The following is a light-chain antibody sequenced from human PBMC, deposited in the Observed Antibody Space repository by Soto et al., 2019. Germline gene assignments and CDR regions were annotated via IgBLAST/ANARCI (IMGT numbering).Light chain of an antibody. CDR2: LGS. Sequence: DIVMTQSPLSLPVTPGEPASISCRSTQSLLHSNGYNYLDWYLQKPGQSPQLLIYLGSYRASGVPYRFSGRGAGTDFTLKISRVEAEDVGVYYCMQALQTPLTFGGGTKVEIK. V-gene: IGKV2-28*01. CDR1: QSLLHSNGYNY. CDR3: MQALQTPLT. J-gene: IGKJ4*01.